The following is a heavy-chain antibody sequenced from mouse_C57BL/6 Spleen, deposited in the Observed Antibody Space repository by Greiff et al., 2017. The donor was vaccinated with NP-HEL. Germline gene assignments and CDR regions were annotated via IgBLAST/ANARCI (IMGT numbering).Heavy chain of an antibody. CDR2: IDPEDGET. J-gene: IGHJ3*01. V-gene: IGHV14-2*01. CDR1: GFTFTDYY. CDR3: AVGGYDYSWFAD. Sequence: VQLQQSGAELVKPGASVKLSCTASGFTFTDYYMHWVKQRTEQGLEWIGRIDPEDGETKYAPKFKGKATITADTSSNTAYLQLSSLTSEDTAVYYCAVGGYDYSWFADWGQGTLVTVSA. D-gene: IGHD2-4*01.